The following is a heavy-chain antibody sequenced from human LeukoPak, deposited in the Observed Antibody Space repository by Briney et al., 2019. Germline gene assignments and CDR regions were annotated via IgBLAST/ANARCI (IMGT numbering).Heavy chain of an antibody. CDR3: ARRIQLWPYYFDY. Sequence: PSETLSLTCAVSGGSISNSDWWGWVRQAPGKGLEWIGEIYHTGSTNYNPSLKSRVTISVDKSKNQFSLKVTSVTAADTAVYYCARRIQLWPYYFDYWGQGTLVTVSS. CDR2: IYHTGST. CDR1: GGSISNSDW. V-gene: IGHV4-4*02. D-gene: IGHD5-18*01. J-gene: IGHJ4*02.